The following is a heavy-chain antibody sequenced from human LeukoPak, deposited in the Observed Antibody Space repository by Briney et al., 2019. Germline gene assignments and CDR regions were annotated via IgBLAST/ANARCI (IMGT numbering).Heavy chain of an antibody. J-gene: IGHJ5*02. D-gene: IGHD4-17*01. V-gene: IGHV1-69*05. CDR1: GGTFSSYA. CDR2: IIPIFGTA. Sequence: SVKVSCKASGGTFSSYAISWVRQAPGQGLEWMGRIIPIFGTANYAQKFQGRVTITTDESTSTAYMELSSLRSEDTAVYYCARVGDYEAGDNWFDPWGQRTLVTVSS. CDR3: ARVGDYEAGDNWFDP.